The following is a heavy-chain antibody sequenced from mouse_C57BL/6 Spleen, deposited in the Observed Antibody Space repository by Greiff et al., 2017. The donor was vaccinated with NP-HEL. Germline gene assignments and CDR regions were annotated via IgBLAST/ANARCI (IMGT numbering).Heavy chain of an antibody. J-gene: IGHJ4*01. Sequence: EVKVVESGGGLVQPGGSLKLSCAASGFTFSDYGMAWVRQAPRKGPEWVAFISNLAYSIYYADTVTGRFTISRENAKNTLYLEMSSLRSEDTAMYYCARHEGYYGTRYAMDYWGQGTSVTVSS. CDR3: ARHEGYYGTRYAMDY. V-gene: IGHV5-15*01. CDR2: ISNLAYSI. CDR1: GFTFSDYG. D-gene: IGHD1-1*01.